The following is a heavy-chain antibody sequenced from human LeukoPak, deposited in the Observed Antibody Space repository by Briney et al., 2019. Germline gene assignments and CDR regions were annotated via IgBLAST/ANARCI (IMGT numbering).Heavy chain of an antibody. CDR2: ISSSATTT. J-gene: IGHJ5*02. D-gene: IGHD3-9*01. CDR3: AKGRRYNILTGYYVSEVDP. V-gene: IGHV3-11*04. CDR1: GFSFSDYY. Sequence: GGSLRLSCAASGFSFSDYYMSWIRQAPGEGLEWVSYISSSATTTYFADSVKGRFTISRDNSKNTLYLQMNSLRADDTAVYYCAKGRRYNILTGYYVSEVDPWGQGTQVTVSS.